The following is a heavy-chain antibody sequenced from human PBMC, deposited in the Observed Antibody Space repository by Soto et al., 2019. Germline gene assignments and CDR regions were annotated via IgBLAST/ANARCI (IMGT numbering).Heavy chain of an antibody. J-gene: IGHJ6*02. Sequence: QVQLVQSGAEVKKPGSSVKVSCKASGGTFSSYAISWVRQAPGQGLEWMGGIIPIFGTANYAQKFQGRVTITADESTSTAYMELSSLRSEDTAVYYCARGSGYDRAYYYYYGMDVWGQGTTVTVSS. CDR3: ARGSGYDRAYYYYYGMDV. D-gene: IGHD5-12*01. V-gene: IGHV1-69*01. CDR1: GGTFSSYA. CDR2: IIPIFGTA.